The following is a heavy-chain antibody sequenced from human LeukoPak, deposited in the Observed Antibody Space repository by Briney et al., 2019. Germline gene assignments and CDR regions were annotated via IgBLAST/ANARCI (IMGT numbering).Heavy chain of an antibody. CDR2: IYTSGST. CDR1: GGSISSYY. Sequence: SETLSLTCTVSGGSISSYYWSWIRQPAGKGLEWIGRIYTSGSTNYNPSLKSRVTMSVDTSKNQFSLKLSSVTAADTAVYYCAREDPNDYGDYVRPFDYWSQGTLVTVSS. D-gene: IGHD4-17*01. V-gene: IGHV4-4*07. J-gene: IGHJ4*02. CDR3: AREDPNDYGDYVRPFDY.